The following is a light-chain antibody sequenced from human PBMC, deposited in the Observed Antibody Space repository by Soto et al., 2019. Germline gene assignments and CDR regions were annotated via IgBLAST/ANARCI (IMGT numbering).Light chain of an antibody. J-gene: IGKJ1*01. CDR1: QSVSSSY. CDR2: GAS. V-gene: IGKV3-20*01. Sequence: EIVLTQSPGTLSVSPGERATLSCRASQSVSSSYLAWYQQKPGQAPRLLIYGASSRATGIPDRFSGSGSGTDFTLTINRLEPEDFAVYYCQQYGSSPWTFGQGTKVEIK. CDR3: QQYGSSPWT.